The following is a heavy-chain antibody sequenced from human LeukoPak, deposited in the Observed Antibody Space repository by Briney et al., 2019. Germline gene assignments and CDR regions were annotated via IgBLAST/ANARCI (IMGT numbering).Heavy chain of an antibody. CDR2: ISGSGGST. J-gene: IGHJ4*02. V-gene: IGHV3-23*01. Sequence: GGSLRLSCAASGFTFSSYAMSWVRQAPGKGLEWVSAISGSGGSTYYADSVKGRFTISRDNSKNTLYLQMNSLRAEDTAVYSCVRDGDTSGYTNWGQGTLVTVSS. CDR1: GFTFSSYA. D-gene: IGHD3-22*01. CDR3: VRDGDTSGYTN.